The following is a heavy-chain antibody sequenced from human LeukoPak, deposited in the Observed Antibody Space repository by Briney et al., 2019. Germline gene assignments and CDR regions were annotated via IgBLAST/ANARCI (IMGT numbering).Heavy chain of an antibody. CDR2: ISSSGSTI. CDR3: AKYYYDSGSPGY. CDR1: GFTFSSYS. D-gene: IGHD3-10*01. J-gene: IGHJ4*02. Sequence: PGGSLRLSCAASGFTFSSYSMNWVRQAPGKGLEWVSYISSSGSTIYYADSVKGRFTISRDNAKNSLYLQMNSLRAEDTAVYYCAKYYYDSGSPGYWGQGTLVTVSS. V-gene: IGHV3-48*01.